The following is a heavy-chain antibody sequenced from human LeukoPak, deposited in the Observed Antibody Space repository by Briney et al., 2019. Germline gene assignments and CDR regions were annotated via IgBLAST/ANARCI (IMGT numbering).Heavy chain of an antibody. J-gene: IGHJ4*02. V-gene: IGHV3-30*02. CDR1: GFTFSSYG. CDR2: IRYDGSNK. D-gene: IGHD2-15*01. CDR3: AKDALRYCSGGSCYNFDY. Sequence: PGGSLRLSCAASGFTFSSYGMHWVRQAPGKGLEWVAFIRYDGSNKYYADSVKGRFTISRDNSKNTLYLQMNSLRAEDTAVYYCAKDALRYCSGGSCYNFDYWGQGTLVTVSS.